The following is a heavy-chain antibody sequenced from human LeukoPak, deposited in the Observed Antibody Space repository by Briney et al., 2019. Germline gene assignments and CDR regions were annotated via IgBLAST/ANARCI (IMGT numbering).Heavy chain of an antibody. Sequence: GGSLRLSRAASGFTLSSYSMNWVRQAPGKGLEWVSSISSSSRYKYYADSVKGRFTISRDNAKNSLYLQMNSLRAEDTAVFYCARVSQAGWDVWGKGTTVTVSS. J-gene: IGHJ6*04. CDR1: GFTLSSYS. CDR2: ISSSSRYK. CDR3: ARVSQAGWDV. D-gene: IGHD6-19*01. V-gene: IGHV3-21*01.